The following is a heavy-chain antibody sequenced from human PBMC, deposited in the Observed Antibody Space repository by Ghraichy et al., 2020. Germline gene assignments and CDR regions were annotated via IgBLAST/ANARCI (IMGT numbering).Heavy chain of an antibody. V-gene: IGHV3-21*01. CDR3: ARDALVAGRDFDY. Sequence: GGSLRLSCAASGFTFSSYSMNWVRQASGKGLEWVSSISSSSSYIYYADSVKGRFTISRDNAKNSLYLQMNSLRAEDTAVYYCARDALVAGRDFDYWGQGTLVTVSS. CDR1: GFTFSSYS. D-gene: IGHD6-19*01. J-gene: IGHJ4*02. CDR2: ISSSSSYI.